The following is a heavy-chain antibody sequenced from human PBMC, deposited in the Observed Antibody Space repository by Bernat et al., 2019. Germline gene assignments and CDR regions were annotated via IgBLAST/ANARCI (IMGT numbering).Heavy chain of an antibody. CDR2: ISYDGSNK. CDR1: GFTFSSYG. D-gene: IGHD1-7*01. J-gene: IGHJ4*02. V-gene: IGHV3-30*18. Sequence: QVQLVESGGGVVQPGRSLRLSCAASGFTFSSYGIHWVRQAPGKGLEWVAGISYDGSNKYYADSVKGRFTISRDNSKNTLYLQMNSLRAEDTAVYYFANLRELINGFDYWGQGTLVTVSS. CDR3: ANLRELINGFDY.